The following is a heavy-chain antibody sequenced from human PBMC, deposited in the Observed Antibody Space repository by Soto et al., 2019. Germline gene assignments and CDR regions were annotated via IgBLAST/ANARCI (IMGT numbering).Heavy chain of an antibody. D-gene: IGHD3-16*01. J-gene: IGHJ3*02. Sequence: SETLSLTCTVSGGSISSSNYYWGWIRQPPGKGLEWIGSIYYSGSTSYNSSLKSRVTISVDTSKNQFSLRLSSVTAADRAVYYCASPTLGAFDIWGQGTMVTVSS. V-gene: IGHV4-39*01. CDR2: IYYSGST. CDR1: GGSISSSNYY. CDR3: ASPTLGAFDI.